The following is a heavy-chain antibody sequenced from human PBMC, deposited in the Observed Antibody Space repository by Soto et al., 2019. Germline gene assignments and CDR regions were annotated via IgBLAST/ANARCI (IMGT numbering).Heavy chain of an antibody. CDR1: GGTFSSYA. CDR3: ATSTEMATIVYYYYGMDV. J-gene: IGHJ6*02. D-gene: IGHD5-12*01. CDR2: IIPIFGTA. Sequence: SVKVSCKASGGTFSSYAISWVRQAPGQGLELMGGIIPIFGTANYAQKFQGRVTITAVESTSTAYMELSSLRSEDTAVYYCATSTEMATIVYYYYGMDVWGQGTTVTVSS. V-gene: IGHV1-69*13.